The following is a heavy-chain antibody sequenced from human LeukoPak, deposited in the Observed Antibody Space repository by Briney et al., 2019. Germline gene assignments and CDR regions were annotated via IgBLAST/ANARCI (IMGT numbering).Heavy chain of an antibody. V-gene: IGHV3-74*01. CDR3: ARDWVYKIDY. CDR1: GFTFSSYV. Sequence: GGSLRLSCGTAGFTFSSYVMHWVRRTPGKGLVWVSRISHDGIISYADSVKGRFTISRDNAKSTLILQMNSLRVEDTAVYYCARDWVYKIDYWGRGTLVTVSS. D-gene: IGHD5-24*01. CDR2: ISHDGII. J-gene: IGHJ4*02.